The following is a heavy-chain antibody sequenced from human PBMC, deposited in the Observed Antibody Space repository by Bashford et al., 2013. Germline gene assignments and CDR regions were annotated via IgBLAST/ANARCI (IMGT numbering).Heavy chain of an antibody. CDR2: IYPGDSDT. CDR1: GYSFTSYW. D-gene: IGHD1-26*01. Sequence: GESLKISCKGSGYSFTSYWIGWVRQMPGKGLEWMGIIYPGDSDTRYSPSFQGQVTISADKSISTAYLQWSSLKASDTAMYYCARGVGATTYYYYYGMDVWGQGPTVTVSS. J-gene: IGHJ6*02. V-gene: IGHV5-51*01. CDR3: ARGVGATTYYYYYGMDV.